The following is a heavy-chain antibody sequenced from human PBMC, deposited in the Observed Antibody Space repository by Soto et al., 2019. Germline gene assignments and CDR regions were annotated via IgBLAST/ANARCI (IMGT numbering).Heavy chain of an antibody. CDR2: IYCSGST. Sequence: PSETLSLTCAVYGGSFCGYYWSWIRQPPGKGLEWIGYIYCSGSTNYNPSLKSRVTISVDTSKNQFSLKLSSVTAADTAVYYCARAFVDTAMVKGGASGMDVWGQGTTVTSP. V-gene: IGHV4-59*01. D-gene: IGHD5-18*01. CDR3: ARAFVDTAMVKGGASGMDV. J-gene: IGHJ6*02. CDR1: GGSFCGYY.